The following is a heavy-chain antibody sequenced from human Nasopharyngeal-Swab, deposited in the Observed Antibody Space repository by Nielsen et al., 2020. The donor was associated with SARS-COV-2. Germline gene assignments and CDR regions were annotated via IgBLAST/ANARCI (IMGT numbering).Heavy chain of an antibody. CDR2: IIPIFGTA. Sequence: SVKVSCKASGGTFSSYAISWVRQAPGQGLEWMGGIIPIFGTANYAQKFQGRDTITADKSTSTAYMELSSLRSEDTAVYYCAREESIRGYSGYDPYYMDVWGKGTTVTVSS. J-gene: IGHJ6*03. CDR1: GGTFSSYA. CDR3: AREESIRGYSGYDPYYMDV. V-gene: IGHV1-69*06. D-gene: IGHD5-12*01.